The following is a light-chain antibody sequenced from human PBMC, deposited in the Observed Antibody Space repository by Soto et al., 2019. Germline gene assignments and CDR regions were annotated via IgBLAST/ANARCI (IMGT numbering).Light chain of an antibody. J-gene: IGLJ1*01. CDR1: SSDVGANNY. CDR2: EVT. Sequence: QSALTQPPSASGSPGQSVTSSCTGTSSDVGANNYVSWYQQHPGKAPKLMIYEVTKRPSGVPDRFSGSKSGNTASLTVSGLQAEDEADYYGSSYAGTNRVFGTGTKLTVL. V-gene: IGLV2-8*01. CDR3: SSYAGTNRV.